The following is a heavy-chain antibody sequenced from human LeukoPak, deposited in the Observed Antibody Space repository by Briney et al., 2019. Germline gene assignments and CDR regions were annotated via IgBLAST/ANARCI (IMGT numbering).Heavy chain of an antibody. V-gene: IGHV3-30*04. Sequence: GGSLRLSCAASGFTLSSYAMHWVRQAPGKGLEWVAVISYDGSNKSYAESVKGRFTISRDNSKNTLYLQMNSLRAEDTAVYSCARGGLRLYSGYVEVPYYYYMDVWGKGTTVTVSS. CDR1: GFTLSSYA. CDR3: ARGGLRLYSGYVEVPYYYYMDV. D-gene: IGHD5-12*01. CDR2: ISYDGSNK. J-gene: IGHJ6*03.